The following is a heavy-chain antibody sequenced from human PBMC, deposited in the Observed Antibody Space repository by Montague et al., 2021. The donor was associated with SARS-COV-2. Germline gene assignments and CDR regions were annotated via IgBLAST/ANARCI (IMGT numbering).Heavy chain of an antibody. CDR2: MKYGGSEK. CDR1: GFAFSSSW. Sequence: SRRLSCAASGFAFSSSWMSWVRQSPGKGLEWVAIMKYGGSEKYYVDSVKGRFTVSRDNARRSVFLQMNSLRAEDTAVYFCARDPNSSGGNMGSFWGRGTLVSVSS. V-gene: IGHV3-7*01. D-gene: IGHD6-19*01. J-gene: IGHJ4*01. CDR3: ARDPNSSGGNMGSF.